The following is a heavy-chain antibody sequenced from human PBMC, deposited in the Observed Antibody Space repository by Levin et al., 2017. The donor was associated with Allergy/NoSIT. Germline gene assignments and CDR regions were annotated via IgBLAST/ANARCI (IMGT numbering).Heavy chain of an antibody. J-gene: IGHJ6*02. CDR2: IKPDGSEK. V-gene: IGHV3-7*01. CDR3: VRGFGMDV. Sequence: GESLKISCAASGFTFSPYWMTWVRQASGKGLEWVANIKPDGSEKSYVDSLKGRFTIFRDNAKNSLYLEMNSLRVEDTAVYYCVRGFGMDVWGQGTTVTVSS. CDR1: GFTFSPYW.